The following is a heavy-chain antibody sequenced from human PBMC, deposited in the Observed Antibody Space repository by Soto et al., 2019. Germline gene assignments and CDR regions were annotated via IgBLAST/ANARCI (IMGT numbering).Heavy chain of an antibody. V-gene: IGHV3-48*03. CDR3: AKDTGPN. CDR2: ISASGDTV. J-gene: IGHJ4*02. CDR1: GLPSTGFE. Sequence: GGSLRLSCVASGLPSTGFEMNWVRQAPGKGLEWVSYISASGDTVYYADSVKGRFTISRDNAKNTLYLEMNSLRAEDTAFYYCAKDTGPNWGQGTLVTVS.